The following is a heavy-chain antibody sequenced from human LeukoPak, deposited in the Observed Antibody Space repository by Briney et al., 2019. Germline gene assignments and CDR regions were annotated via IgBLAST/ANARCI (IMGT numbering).Heavy chain of an antibody. CDR2: FDPEDGET. V-gene: IGHV1-24*01. Sequence: ASVKVSCKVSGYTLTELSMHWVRQAPGKGLEWMGGFDPEDGETIYAQKFQGRVTMTEDTSTDTAYMELSSLRSEDTAVYYCATRRKYQLLNDWYFDLWGRGTLVTVSS. D-gene: IGHD2-2*01. CDR1: GYTLTELS. CDR3: ATRRKYQLLNDWYFDL. J-gene: IGHJ2*01.